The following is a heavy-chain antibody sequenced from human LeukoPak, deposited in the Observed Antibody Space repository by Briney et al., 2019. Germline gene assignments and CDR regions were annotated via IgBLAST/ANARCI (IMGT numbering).Heavy chain of an antibody. D-gene: IGHD6-6*01. CDR1: GGSISSSSYY. CDR3: ARGEYSSSSSVFDY. V-gene: IGHV4-39*07. Sequence: SETLSLTCTVSGGSISSSSYYWGCIRQPPGKGLEWIGSIYYSGTAYYNRSLKSRVTISVDTSKNQFSLKLSSVTAADTAVYYCARGEYSSSSSVFDYWGQGTLVTVSS. J-gene: IGHJ4*02. CDR2: IYYSGTA.